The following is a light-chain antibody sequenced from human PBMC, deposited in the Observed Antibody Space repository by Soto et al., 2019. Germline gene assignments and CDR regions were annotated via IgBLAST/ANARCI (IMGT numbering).Light chain of an antibody. J-gene: IGKJ3*01. CDR2: DAS. Sequence: DIQMTQSPSTLSASVGDRITITCRARQSIRSWLAWYQQKPEKAPTLLIYDASILESGVPSRFRGSGSGTEVTLTISSLHPDDFATYYCQHYNEYSSTFGPGTKVDIK. V-gene: IGKV1-5*01. CDR3: QHYNEYSST. CDR1: QSIRSW.